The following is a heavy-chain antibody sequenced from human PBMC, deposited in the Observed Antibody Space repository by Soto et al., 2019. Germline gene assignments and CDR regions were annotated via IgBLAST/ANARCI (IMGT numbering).Heavy chain of an antibody. CDR1: GFSFSSFA. D-gene: IGHD2-8*01. CDR3: AKTRGAMIYAISVYGMDV. J-gene: IGHJ6*02. CDR2: ISGSADST. Sequence: EVQLLESGGGFIHPGGSLRLSCSASGFSFSSFAMNWVRQAPGKGLEGGSIISGSADSTFYADSVKGRFTISRDNSKSTLYLQINSLRAEDTAVYYCAKTRGAMIYAISVYGMDVWGQGTTVTVSS. V-gene: IGHV3-23*01.